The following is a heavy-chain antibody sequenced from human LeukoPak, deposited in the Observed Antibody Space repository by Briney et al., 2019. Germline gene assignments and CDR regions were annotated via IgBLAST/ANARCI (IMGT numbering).Heavy chain of an antibody. V-gene: IGHV4-59*01. CDR1: GGSISSYY. J-gene: IGHJ4*02. CDR3: AGSNTYSSGYYRSDY. CDR2: IYYNGST. D-gene: IGHD3-22*01. Sequence: PSETLSLTCTVSGGSISSYYWSWIRQPPGKGLEWIGYIYYNGSTNYNPSLKSRVTISVDTSKNQFSLKLSSVTAADTAVYYCAGSNTYSSGYYRSDYWGQGTLVTVSS.